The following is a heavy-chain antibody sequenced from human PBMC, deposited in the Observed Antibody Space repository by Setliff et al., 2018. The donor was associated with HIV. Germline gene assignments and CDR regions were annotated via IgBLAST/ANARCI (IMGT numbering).Heavy chain of an antibody. Sequence: AGGSLRLSCAPSGFRFSDYTMTWVRQAPGKGLEWVANIKKDGSDKFYVDSVKGRFAISRDNSKSTLYLQMNSLRDGDTALYYCAKNTPSIINYPYYYYMDVWGKGTTVTVSS. D-gene: IGHD1-7*01. CDR1: GFRFSDYT. CDR3: AKNTPSIINYPYYYYMDV. J-gene: IGHJ6*03. CDR2: IKKDGSDK. V-gene: IGHV3-7*03.